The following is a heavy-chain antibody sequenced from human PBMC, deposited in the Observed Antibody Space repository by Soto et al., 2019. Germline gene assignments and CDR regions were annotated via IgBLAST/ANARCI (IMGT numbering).Heavy chain of an antibody. J-gene: IGHJ4*02. D-gene: IGHD6-13*01. Sequence: QVKLVQSGAEVKKAGASVKVSCKASGYTFISYGIAWVRQAPGQGLEWMGWISTYNGKTNYAQKFQDRVTMTTDTSTSTGYIDVRSLRCDDTALYYRARAGYATSWFGILHTVVNGVEIDFWGQGTLVTVSS. CDR1: GYTFISYG. V-gene: IGHV1-18*01. CDR3: ARAGYATSWFGILHTVVNGVEIDF. CDR2: ISTYNGKT.